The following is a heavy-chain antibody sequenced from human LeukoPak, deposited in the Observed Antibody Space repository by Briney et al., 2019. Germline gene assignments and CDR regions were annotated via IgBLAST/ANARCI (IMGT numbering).Heavy chain of an antibody. CDR3: ARQRGYCSSGVCRGWFDP. CDR1: GFTFRNYN. D-gene: IGHD2-8*01. Sequence: KPGGSLRPSCAASGFTFRNYNMNWVRQAPGKGLEWVSSISESSSFIQYADSLKGRFAISRDNAKNSLYLQMNSLRAEDTAVYYCARQRGYCSSGVCRGWFDPWGQGTLVTVSS. J-gene: IGHJ5*02. V-gene: IGHV3-21*01. CDR2: ISESSSFI.